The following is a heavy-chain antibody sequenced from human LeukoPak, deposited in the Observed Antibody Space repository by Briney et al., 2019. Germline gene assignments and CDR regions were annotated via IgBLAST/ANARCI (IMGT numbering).Heavy chain of an antibody. CDR2: ISPYNGNT. Sequence: GASVKVSCTTSGYTFTNYGISWVRQAPGQRLEWMGWISPYNGNTIYAQKLQGRVTVTTDISTSTAYMELRSLRSDDTAVYYCTRTVLDCKNGVCYDYWGQGTLLTVSS. CDR3: TRTVLDCKNGVCYDY. V-gene: IGHV1-18*01. J-gene: IGHJ4*02. D-gene: IGHD2-8*01. CDR1: GYTFTNYG.